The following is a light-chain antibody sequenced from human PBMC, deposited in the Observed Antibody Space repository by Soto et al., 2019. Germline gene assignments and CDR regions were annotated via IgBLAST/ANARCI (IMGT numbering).Light chain of an antibody. CDR1: QAVNTR. J-gene: IGKJ1*01. Sequence: IVLTQSPATLSSFPGDRVKLSCRASQAVNTRLAWYQHKPGQAPRLLIYLASNRAAGVPARFSGSGSGTDFTLTISDVEPEDFAVYYCHQRQSWPRTFGQGTEVDIK. CDR3: HQRQSWPRT. CDR2: LAS. V-gene: IGKV3-11*01.